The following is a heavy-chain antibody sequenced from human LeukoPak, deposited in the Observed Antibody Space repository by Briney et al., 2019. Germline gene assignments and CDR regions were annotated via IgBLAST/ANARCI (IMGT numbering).Heavy chain of an antibody. CDR3: ARSLSSSWYYYYYMDV. CDR1: GGSISSYY. J-gene: IGHJ6*03. D-gene: IGHD6-13*01. Sequence: PSETLSLTCTVSGGSISSYYWSWIRQPPGKGLEWIGYIYYSGSTNYNPSLKSRVTISVDTSKNQFSLKLSSVTAADTAVYYCARSLSSSWYYYYYMDVWGKGTTVTVSS. CDR2: IYYSGST. V-gene: IGHV4-59*12.